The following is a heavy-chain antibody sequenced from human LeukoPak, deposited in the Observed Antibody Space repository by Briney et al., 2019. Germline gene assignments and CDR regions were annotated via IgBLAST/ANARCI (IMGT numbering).Heavy chain of an antibody. CDR1: GFTVSSNY. CDR2: IYSGGST. CDR3: AKMAAAAVVVAATLDY. J-gene: IGHJ4*02. D-gene: IGHD2-15*01. V-gene: IGHV3-53*01. Sequence: GGSLRLSCAASGFTVSSNYMSWVRQAPGKGLEWVSVIYSGGSTYYADSVKGRFTISRDNSKNTLYLQMNSLRAEDTAVYYCAKMAAAAVVVAATLDYWGQGTLVTVSS.